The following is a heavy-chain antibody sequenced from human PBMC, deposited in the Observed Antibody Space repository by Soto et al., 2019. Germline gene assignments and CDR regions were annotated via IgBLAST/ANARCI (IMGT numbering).Heavy chain of an antibody. CDR3: ARGLCPPCRSSSRYLLDY. D-gene: IGHD6-13*01. Sequence: ASVKVSCKASGYTFTSYDINWVRQATGQGLEWMGWMNPNSGNTGYAQKFQGRVTMTRNTSISTAYMELSSLRSEDTAVYYCARGLCPPCRSSSRYLLDYRAQRSPVPVSS. V-gene: IGHV1-8*01. CDR2: MNPNSGNT. CDR1: GYTFTSYD. J-gene: IGHJ4*02.